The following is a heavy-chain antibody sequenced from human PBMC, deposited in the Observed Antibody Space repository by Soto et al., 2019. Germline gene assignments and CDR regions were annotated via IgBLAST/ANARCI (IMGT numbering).Heavy chain of an antibody. CDR1: GGSFSGYY. J-gene: IGHJ6*02. V-gene: IGHV4-34*01. CDR2: INHSGST. Sequence: SETLSLTCAVYGGSFSGYYWSWIRQPPGKGLEWIREINHSGSTNYNPSLKSRVTISVDTSKNQFSLKLSSVTAADTAVYYCVAGGVYDFWSGLLNPHYYGMDVWGQGTTVTVSS. D-gene: IGHD3-3*01. CDR3: VAGGVYDFWSGLLNPHYYGMDV.